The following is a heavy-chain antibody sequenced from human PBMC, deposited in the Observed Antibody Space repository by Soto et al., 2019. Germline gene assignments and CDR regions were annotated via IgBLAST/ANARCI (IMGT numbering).Heavy chain of an antibody. V-gene: IGHV1-18*01. CDR1: GYTFTSYG. CDR3: ARAHSNYDFWIGYRYYYYYYMDV. J-gene: IGHJ6*03. D-gene: IGHD3-3*01. Sequence: ASVKVSCKASGYTFTSYGISWVRQAPGQGLEWMGWISAYNGNTNYAQKLQGRVTMTTDTSTSTAYMELRSLRSDDTAVYYCARAHSNYDFWIGYRYYYYYYMDVWGKGTTVTVSS. CDR2: ISAYNGNT.